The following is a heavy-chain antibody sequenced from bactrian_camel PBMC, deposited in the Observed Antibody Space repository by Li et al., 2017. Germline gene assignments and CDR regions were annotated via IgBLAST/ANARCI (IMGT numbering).Heavy chain of an antibody. D-gene: IGHD1*01. CDR1: GFTLSSYR. CDR2: IYSDGATT. Sequence: VQLVESGGGLVQPGGSLRLSCTASGFTLSSYRTYWVRQAPGKGLEWVSGIYSDGATTYYADSLKGRFTISRDNAKNTLYLQMNSLKTEDTAVYYCAPTTGWENYWGQGTQVTVS. CDR3: APTTGWENY. J-gene: IGHJ4*01. V-gene: IGHV3S6*01.